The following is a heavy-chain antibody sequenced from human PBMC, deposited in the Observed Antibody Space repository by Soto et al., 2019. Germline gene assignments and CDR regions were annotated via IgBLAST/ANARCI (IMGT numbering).Heavy chain of an antibody. CDR1: GYSISSGYY. CDR3: AREVVLVTMRLVVRYYYFDY. D-gene: IGHD3-22*01. Sequence: SETLSLTCAVSGYSISSGYYWGWIRQPPGKGLEWIGSIYHSGSTYYNPSLKSRVTISVDTSKNQFSLKLSSGTAADTAVYYCAREVVLVTMRLVVRYYYFDYWGQGTLVTGSS. V-gene: IGHV4-38-2*02. CDR2: IYHSGST. J-gene: IGHJ4*02.